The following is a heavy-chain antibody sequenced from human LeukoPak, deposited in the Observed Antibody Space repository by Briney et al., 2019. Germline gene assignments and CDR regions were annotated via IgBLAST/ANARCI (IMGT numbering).Heavy chain of an antibody. J-gene: IGHJ6*02. Sequence: SETLSLTCTVSGGSISIYYWSWIRQPPGKGLEWIGYIYYSGSTNYNPSLKSRVTISVDTSKNQFSLKLSSVTAADTAVYYCARWVSSSWSPYYYYGMDVWGQGTTVTVSS. CDR1: GGSISIYY. D-gene: IGHD6-13*01. CDR2: IYYSGST. CDR3: ARWVSSSWSPYYYYGMDV. V-gene: IGHV4-59*01.